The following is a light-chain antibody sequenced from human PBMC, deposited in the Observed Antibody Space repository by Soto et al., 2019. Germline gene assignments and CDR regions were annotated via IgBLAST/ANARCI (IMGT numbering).Light chain of an antibody. CDR2: DVS. V-gene: IGLV2-14*03. CDR1: SSDVGAYNY. J-gene: IGLJ1*01. Sequence: QSVLTQPASVSGSPGQSITISCTGTSSDVGAYNYVSWYQQHPGKAPKLMIFDVSYRPSGVSNRFAGSKSGNTASLTISGLQAEDEADYFCSSFTGSSTYVFGTGTKLTVL. CDR3: SSFTGSSTYV.